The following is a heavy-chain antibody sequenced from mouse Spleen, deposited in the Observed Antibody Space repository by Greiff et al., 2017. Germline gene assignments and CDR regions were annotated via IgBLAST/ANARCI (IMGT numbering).Heavy chain of an antibody. CDR2: INPSSGYT. V-gene: IGHV1-4*01. J-gene: IGHJ4*01. D-gene: IGHD1-1*01. CDR1: GYTFTSYT. CDR3: ARTHYYGSSSYYAMDY. Sequence: VKVVESGAELARPGASVKMSCKASGYTFTSYTMHWVKQRPGQGLEWIGYINPSSGYTKYNQKFKDKATLTADKSSSTAYMQLSSLTSEDSAVYYCARTHYYGSSSYYAMDYWGQGTSVTVSS.